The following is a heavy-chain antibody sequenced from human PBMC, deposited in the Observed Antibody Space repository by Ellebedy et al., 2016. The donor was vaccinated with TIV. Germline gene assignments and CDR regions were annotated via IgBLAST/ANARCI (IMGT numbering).Heavy chain of an antibody. Sequence: PGGSLRLSCAASGFTFRSYWMHWVRQAPGTGLVWVSRINSDGSSTSYADSVKGRFTISRDNAKNTLYLQMNSLRAEDTAVYYCARDEATGKPGVPFDYWGQGTLVTVSS. CDR2: INSDGSST. D-gene: IGHD7-27*01. CDR3: ARDEATGKPGVPFDY. CDR1: GFTFRSYW. J-gene: IGHJ4*02. V-gene: IGHV3-74*01.